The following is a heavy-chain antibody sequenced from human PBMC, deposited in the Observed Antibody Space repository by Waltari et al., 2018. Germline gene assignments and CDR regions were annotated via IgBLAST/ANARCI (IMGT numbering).Heavy chain of an antibody. D-gene: IGHD3-16*02. J-gene: IGHJ4*02. CDR3: ARDSYDYVWGSYRSDLDY. V-gene: IGHV1-69*01. Sequence: QVQLVQSGAEVKKPGSSVKVSCKASGGTFSSYAISWVRQPPGQGLEWMGGIIPIFGTANYAQKFQGRVTITADESTSTAYMELSSLRSEDTAVYYCARDSYDYVWGSYRSDLDYWGQGTLVTVSS. CDR1: GGTFSSYA. CDR2: IIPIFGTA.